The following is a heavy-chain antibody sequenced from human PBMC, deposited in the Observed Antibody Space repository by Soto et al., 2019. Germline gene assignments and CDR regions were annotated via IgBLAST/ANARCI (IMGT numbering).Heavy chain of an antibody. CDR1: GDSVSSKSAT. Sequence: PSQTLSLTCVISGDSVSSKSATWNWIRQSPSRGLEWLGRTYYRSKWSTDYAVSVNNRITINPDTSKNQFSLQLNSVTPEDTAMYYCTRALSGSYDSLGQGTLVTVSS. J-gene: IGHJ5*01. V-gene: IGHV6-1*01. D-gene: IGHD1-26*01. CDR2: TYYRSKWST. CDR3: TRALSGSYDS.